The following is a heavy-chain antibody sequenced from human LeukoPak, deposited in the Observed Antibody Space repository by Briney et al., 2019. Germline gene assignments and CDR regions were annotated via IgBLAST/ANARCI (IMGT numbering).Heavy chain of an antibody. V-gene: IGHV3-74*01. D-gene: IGHD1-1*01. CDR3: ARPGDGFDY. J-gene: IGHJ4*02. CDR1: GFTFSAYW. Sequence: GGSLSLSCAASGFTFSAYWMHWVRQAPGEGLVWVSRINSDGSITTYADSVKGRFTISRDNAKNTLYLQMSSLRAEDTAAYYCARPGDGFDYWGQGTLVTVSS. CDR2: INSDGSIT.